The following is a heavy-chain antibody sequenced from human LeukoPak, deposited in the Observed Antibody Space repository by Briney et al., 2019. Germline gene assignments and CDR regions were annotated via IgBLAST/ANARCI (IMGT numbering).Heavy chain of an antibody. CDR2: ISSSSSTI. CDR3: AKGSYSNYGYYYYYYMDV. Sequence: PGGSLRLSCAASGFTFSSYSMNWVRQAPGKGLEWVSYISSSSSTIYYADSVKGRFTISRDNAKNSLYLQMNSLRAEDTAVYYCAKGSYSNYGYYYYYYMDVWGKGTTVTVSS. J-gene: IGHJ6*03. D-gene: IGHD4-11*01. CDR1: GFTFSSYS. V-gene: IGHV3-48*04.